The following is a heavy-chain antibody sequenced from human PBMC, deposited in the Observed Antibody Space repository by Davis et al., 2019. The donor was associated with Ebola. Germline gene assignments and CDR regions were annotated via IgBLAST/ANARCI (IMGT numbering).Heavy chain of an antibody. D-gene: IGHD4-11*01. CDR1: GGTFSSYA. V-gene: IGHV1-69*13. CDR2: IIPIFGTA. Sequence: SVKVSCKASGGTFSSYAISWVRQAPGQGLEWMGGIIPIFGTANYAQKFQGRVTITADESTSTAYMELSSLRSEDTAVYYCARDRNDYSNYGVVHYGMDVWGKGTTVTVSS. CDR3: ARDRNDYSNYGVVHYGMDV. J-gene: IGHJ6*04.